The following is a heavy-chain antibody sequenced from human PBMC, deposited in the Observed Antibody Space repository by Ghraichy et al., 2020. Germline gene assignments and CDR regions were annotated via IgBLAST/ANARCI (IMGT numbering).Heavy chain of an antibody. CDR1: GGSISSSSYY. CDR3: ARPYSSNWYYFDY. CDR2: IYYSGST. J-gene: IGHJ4*02. D-gene: IGHD6-13*01. V-gene: IGHV4-39*01. Sequence: SETLSLTCTVSGGSISSSSYYWGWIRQPPGKGLEWIGNIYYSGSTYYNPSLKSRVTISVDTSKNQFSLKLSSVTAADTAVYYCARPYSSNWYYFDYWGQGTLVTVSS.